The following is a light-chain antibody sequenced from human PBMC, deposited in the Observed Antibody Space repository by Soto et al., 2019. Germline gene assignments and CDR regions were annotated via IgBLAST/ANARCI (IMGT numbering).Light chain of an antibody. J-gene: IGKJ3*01. V-gene: IGKV1-33*01. CDR1: HDIGNS. CDR2: DAY. CDR3: QKSDHLPL. Sequence: DIQMTQSPPSLSASVGDRVPITCQASHDIGNSVSWYQAKPAQAPKLVIYDAYNLKTGVPSTCGGSGYGTLFTFTISGLRPEDIATYYCQKSDHLPLFGPGTKVDIK.